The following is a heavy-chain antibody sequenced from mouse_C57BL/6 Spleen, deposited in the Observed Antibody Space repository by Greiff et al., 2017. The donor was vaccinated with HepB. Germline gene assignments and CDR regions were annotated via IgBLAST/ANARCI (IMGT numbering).Heavy chain of an antibody. V-gene: IGHV1-4*01. J-gene: IGHJ3*01. CDR1: GYTFTSYT. CDR3: ATVYYCYDVFAY. CDR2: INPSSGYT. Sequence: QVQLQQSGAELARPGASVKMSCKASGYTFTSYTMHWVKQRPGQGLEWIGYINPSSGYTKYNQKFKDKATLTADKSSSTAYMQLSSLTSEDSAVYYCATVYYCYDVFAYWGQGTLVTVSA. D-gene: IGHD2-2*01.